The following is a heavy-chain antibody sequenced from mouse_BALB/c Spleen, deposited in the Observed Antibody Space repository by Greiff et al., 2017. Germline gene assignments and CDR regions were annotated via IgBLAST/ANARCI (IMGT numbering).Heavy chain of an antibody. Sequence: EVQLQQSGAELVKPGASVKLSCTASGFNIKDTYMHWVKQRPEQGLEWIGRIDPANGNTKYDPKFQGKATITAGTSSNTAYLQLSSLTSEDTAVYYCALITTATPDYWGQGTTLTVSA. CDR3: ALITTATPDY. CDR2: IDPANGNT. D-gene: IGHD1-2*01. J-gene: IGHJ2*01. CDR1: GFNIKDTY. V-gene: IGHV14-3*02.